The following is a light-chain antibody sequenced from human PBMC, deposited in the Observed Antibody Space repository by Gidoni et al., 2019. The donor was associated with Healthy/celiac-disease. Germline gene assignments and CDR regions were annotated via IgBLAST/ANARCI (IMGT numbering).Light chain of an antibody. CDR3: QQNNIFWT. CDR1: QSINSW. J-gene: IGKJ1*01. CDR2: KTS. V-gene: IGKV1-5*03. Sequence: DIQMTQSPSTLSASVGDRVTITCQASQSINSWLAWYQQKPGKAPKLLIDKTSGLESGVPSRFSGSGSGTEFTLTISSLQPDDFETCYWQQNNIFWTFXQXTKVEIK.